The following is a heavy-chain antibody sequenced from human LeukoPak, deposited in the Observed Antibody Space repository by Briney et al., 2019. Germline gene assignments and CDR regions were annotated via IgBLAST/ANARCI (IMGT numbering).Heavy chain of an antibody. D-gene: IGHD3-22*01. Sequence: GGSLRLSCAASGFTFSSYAMSWVRQALGKGLEWVSAISGSGGSTYYADSVKGRFTISRDNSKNTLYLQMNSLRAEDTAVYYCAKVYDSSGYYSFFDYWGQGTLVTVSS. CDR3: AKVYDSSGYYSFFDY. CDR2: ISGSGGST. J-gene: IGHJ4*02. CDR1: GFTFSSYA. V-gene: IGHV3-23*01.